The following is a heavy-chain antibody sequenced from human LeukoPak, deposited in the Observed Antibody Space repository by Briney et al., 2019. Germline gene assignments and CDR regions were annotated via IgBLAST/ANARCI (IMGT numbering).Heavy chain of an antibody. CDR3: ERTISGSYSDAFDI. CDR2: IYYSRST. Sequence: SETLSLTCTVSGGSISSSSYYWGGIRQPPWKGLEWIGSIYYSRSTYYNPSLKSRVTISVDTSKNQFSLKLSSVTAADTAVYYCERTISGSYSDAFDIWGQGTMVTVSS. D-gene: IGHD1-26*01. J-gene: IGHJ3*02. V-gene: IGHV4-39*01. CDR1: GGSISSSSYY.